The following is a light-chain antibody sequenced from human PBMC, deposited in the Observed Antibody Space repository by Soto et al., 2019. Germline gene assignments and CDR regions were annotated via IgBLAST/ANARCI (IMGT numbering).Light chain of an antibody. CDR3: QQSYSSPYT. CDR2: ATS. Sequence: DIQMTQSPSSLSAAVGDSVTITCRASQDINKYLNWYHQTPGKAPKLLVFATSTLHYGVPSRFSGSRSGTDFSLTITSLQPEDFATYYCQQSYSSPYTFGQGTKLEIK. CDR1: QDINKY. V-gene: IGKV1-39*01. J-gene: IGKJ2*01.